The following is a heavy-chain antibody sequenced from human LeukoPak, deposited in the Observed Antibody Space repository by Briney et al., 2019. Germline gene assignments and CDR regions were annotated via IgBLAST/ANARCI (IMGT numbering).Heavy chain of an antibody. CDR3: AREGFDP. CDR2: ISYDGSNK. Sequence: GGSLRLSCAASGFTFSSYAMHWVRQAPGKGLEWVAVISYDGSNKYYADSAKGRFTISRDNSKNTLYLQMNSLRAEDTAVYYCAREGFDPWGQGTLVTVSS. V-gene: IGHV3-30*04. J-gene: IGHJ5*02. CDR1: GFTFSSYA.